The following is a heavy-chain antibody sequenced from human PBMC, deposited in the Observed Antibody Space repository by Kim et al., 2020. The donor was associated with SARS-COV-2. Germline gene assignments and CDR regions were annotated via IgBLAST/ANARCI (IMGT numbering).Heavy chain of an antibody. J-gene: IGHJ4*02. Sequence: SETLSLTCAVYGGSFSGYYWSWIRQPPGKGLEWIGEINHSGSTNYNPSLKSRVTISVDTSKNQFSLKLSSVTAADTAVYYCARGLMWFGELFDYWGQGTLVTVSS. CDR3: ARGLMWFGELFDY. CDR1: GGSFSGYY. D-gene: IGHD3-10*01. CDR2: INHSGST. V-gene: IGHV4-34*01.